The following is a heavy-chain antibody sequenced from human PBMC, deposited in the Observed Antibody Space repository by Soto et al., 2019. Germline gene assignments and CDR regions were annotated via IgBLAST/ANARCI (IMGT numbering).Heavy chain of an antibody. D-gene: IGHD3-22*01. CDR1: GGSFSGYY. CDR3: AGGRGYDSSGYPPLGPSDFDY. Sequence: PSETLSLTCAVYGGSFSGYYWSWIRQPPGKGLEWIGEINHSGSTNYNTSLKSRVTISVDTSKNQFSLKLSSVTAADTAVYYCAGGRGYDSSGYPPLGPSDFDYWGQGTLVTVSS. J-gene: IGHJ4*02. V-gene: IGHV4-34*01. CDR2: INHSGST.